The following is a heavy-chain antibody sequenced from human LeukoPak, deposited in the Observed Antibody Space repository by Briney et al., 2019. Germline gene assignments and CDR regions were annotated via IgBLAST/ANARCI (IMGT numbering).Heavy chain of an antibody. D-gene: IGHD4-17*01. CDR2: ISTNSAFI. Sequence: GGSLRLSCAAPGFIFSSYNMNWVRQAPGKGLEWVSSISTNSAFIYYADSVRGRFTISRDNTKNSLYLQMDSLTADDTAVYSCACLRGPSDYWGQGTLVTVSS. CDR3: ACLRGPSDY. CDR1: GFIFSSYN. J-gene: IGHJ4*02. V-gene: IGHV3-21*01.